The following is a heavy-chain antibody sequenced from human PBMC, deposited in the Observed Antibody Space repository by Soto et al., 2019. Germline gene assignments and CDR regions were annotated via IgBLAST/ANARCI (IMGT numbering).Heavy chain of an antibody. CDR1: GGSVGSGDYF. D-gene: IGHD5-12*01. CDR3: AREKGYISGPKNFDS. V-gene: IGHV4-30-4*01. Sequence: SETLSLTCTVSGGSVGSGDYFWSWIRQPPGKGLEWIGYIYDSGSSYYNPSLKSRVTMSVDTSKNQFSLKLRSVTAADTAMYYCAREKGYISGPKNFDSWGQGTLVTVPS. CDR2: IYDSGSS. J-gene: IGHJ4*02.